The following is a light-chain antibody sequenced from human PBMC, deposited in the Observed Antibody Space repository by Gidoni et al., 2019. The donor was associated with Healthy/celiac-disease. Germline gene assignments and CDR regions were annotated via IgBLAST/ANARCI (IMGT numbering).Light chain of an antibody. V-gene: IGKV1-6*01. J-gene: IGKJ1*01. Sequence: AIQITQSPSSLSVLLGDRVTITCRASQGIRNDLGWYQQKPGKAPKLLIYAASSLQSGVPSRFSGXXXGTDFTLTISSLQPEDFATYYCLQDYXXXXTFGQGTKVEIK. CDR2: AAS. CDR1: QGIRND. CDR3: LQDYXXXXT.